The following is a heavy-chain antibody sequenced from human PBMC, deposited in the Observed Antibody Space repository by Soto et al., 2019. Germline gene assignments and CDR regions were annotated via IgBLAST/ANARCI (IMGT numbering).Heavy chain of an antibody. CDR1: GYSFTSYW. V-gene: IGHV5-10-1*01. CDR3: ASSGRIAAAGGLYGMDV. Sequence: GESLKISCKGSGYSFTSYWISWVRQMPGKGLEWMGRIDPSDSYTNYSPSFQGHVTISADKSISTAYLQWSSLKASDTAMYYCASSGRIAAAGGLYGMDVWGQGTTVTVSS. D-gene: IGHD6-13*01. CDR2: IDPSDSYT. J-gene: IGHJ6*02.